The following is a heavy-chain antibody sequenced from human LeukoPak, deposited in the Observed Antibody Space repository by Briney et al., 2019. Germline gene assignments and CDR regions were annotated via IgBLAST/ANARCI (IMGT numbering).Heavy chain of an antibody. CDR1: GFTFTDYW. CDR3: AKESAAMGPFYFDL. J-gene: IGHJ2*01. D-gene: IGHD2-2*01. Sequence: GGSLRLSCTTSGFTFTDYWMTWVRQAPGKGLEWVANINQDGSKKFYVDSVKGRFTISRDNSKNSLYLQMNSLRAVDTALYYCAKESAAMGPFYFDLWGRGTLVTVSS. V-gene: IGHV3-7*03. CDR2: INQDGSKK.